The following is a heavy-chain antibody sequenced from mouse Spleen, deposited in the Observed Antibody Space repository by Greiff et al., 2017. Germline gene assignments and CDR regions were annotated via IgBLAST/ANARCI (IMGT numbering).Heavy chain of an antibody. CDR2: IDPETGGT. CDR1: GYTFTDYE. J-gene: IGHJ4*01. V-gene: IGHV1-15*01. D-gene: IGHD2-14*01. Sequence: QVQLKQSGAELVRPGASVTLSCKASGYTFTDYEMHWVKQTPVHGLEWIGAIDPETGGTAYNQKFKGKAILTADKSSSTAYMELRSLTSEDSAVYYCTWYRYHYYAMDYWGQGTSVTVSS. CDR3: TWYRYHYYAMDY.